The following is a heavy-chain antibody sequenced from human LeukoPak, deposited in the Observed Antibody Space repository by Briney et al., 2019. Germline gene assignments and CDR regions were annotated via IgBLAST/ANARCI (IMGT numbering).Heavy chain of an antibody. Sequence: GGSLRLSCAASGFTFSSYWMSWVRQAPGKGLEWVANIKQDGSEKYYVDSVKGRFTISRDNAKNSLYLQMNSLRAEDTAVYYCAREGGSLRFLELVWGNLYFDYWGQGTLVTVSS. CDR1: GFTFSSYW. J-gene: IGHJ4*02. CDR2: IKQDGSEK. V-gene: IGHV3-7*01. D-gene: IGHD3-3*01. CDR3: AREGGSLRFLELVWGNLYFDY.